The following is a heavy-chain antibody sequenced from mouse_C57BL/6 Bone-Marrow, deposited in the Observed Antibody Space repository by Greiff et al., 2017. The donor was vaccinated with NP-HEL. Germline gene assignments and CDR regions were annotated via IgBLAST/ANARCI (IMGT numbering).Heavy chain of an antibody. J-gene: IGHJ4*01. CDR3: ARGHSNSYYYAMDY. Sequence: EVQLQESGPGLVKPSQSLSLTCSVTGYSITSGYYWNWIRQFPGNKLEWMGYISYDGSNNYNPSLKNRISITRDTSKNQFFLKLNSVTTEDTATYYCARGHSNSYYYAMDYWGQGTSVTVSS. CDR2: ISYDGSN. D-gene: IGHD2-5*01. CDR1: GYSITSGYY. V-gene: IGHV3-6*01.